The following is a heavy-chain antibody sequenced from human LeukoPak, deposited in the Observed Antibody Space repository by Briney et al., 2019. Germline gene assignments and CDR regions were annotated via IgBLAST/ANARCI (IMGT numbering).Heavy chain of an antibody. D-gene: IGHD6-13*01. J-gene: IGHJ4*02. CDR1: GGTFSSYA. CDR3: ARGTSSWYTQYYFDY. Sequence: GSSVKVSCKASGGTFSSYAISWVRQAPGQGLEWMGGIIPIFGTANYAQKFQGRVTITADESTSTAYMGLSSLRSEDTAVYYCARGTSSWYTQYYFDYWGQGTLVTVSS. CDR2: IIPIFGTA. V-gene: IGHV1-69*01.